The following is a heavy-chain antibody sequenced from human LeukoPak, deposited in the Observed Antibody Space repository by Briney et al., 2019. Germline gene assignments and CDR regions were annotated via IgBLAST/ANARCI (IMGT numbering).Heavy chain of an antibody. Sequence: PSETLSLTCAVYGGSFSGYYWSWIRQPPGKGLEWIGEINHSGSTNYNPSLKSRVTISVDTSKNQFSLKLRSVAAADTAVYYCASSNCGGDCYYHYYYGMDVWGQGTTVTVSS. J-gene: IGHJ6*02. D-gene: IGHD2-21*02. CDR3: ASSNCGGDCYYHYYYGMDV. V-gene: IGHV4-34*01. CDR2: INHSGST. CDR1: GGSFSGYY.